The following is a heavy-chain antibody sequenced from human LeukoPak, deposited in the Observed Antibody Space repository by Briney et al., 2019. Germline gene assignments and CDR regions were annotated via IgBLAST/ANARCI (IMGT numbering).Heavy chain of an antibody. Sequence: NAGGSLRLSCAPSGLTFSSYSMNWVRQAPGKGLEWVSSISSSSSYIYYADSVKGRFTISRDNAKNSLYLQMNSLRAEDTAVYYCARDSPYGLDYWGQGTLVTVSS. V-gene: IGHV3-21*01. D-gene: IGHD3-10*01. CDR3: ARDSPYGLDY. CDR2: ISSSSSYI. CDR1: GLTFSSYS. J-gene: IGHJ4*02.